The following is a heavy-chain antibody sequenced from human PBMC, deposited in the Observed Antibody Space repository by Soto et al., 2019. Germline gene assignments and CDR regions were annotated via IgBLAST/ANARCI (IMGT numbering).Heavy chain of an antibody. CDR1: GFTFSSYA. Sequence: GGSLRLSCSASGFTFSSYAMHWVRQAAGKGLEYVSAISSNGGSTYYADSVKGRFTISRDNSKNTLYLQMSSLRAEDTAVYYCVKPFSHYDFWSGYYRGGAFDYWGQGTLVTVSS. CDR3: VKPFSHYDFWSGYYRGGAFDY. D-gene: IGHD3-3*01. CDR2: ISSNGGST. J-gene: IGHJ4*02. V-gene: IGHV3-64D*06.